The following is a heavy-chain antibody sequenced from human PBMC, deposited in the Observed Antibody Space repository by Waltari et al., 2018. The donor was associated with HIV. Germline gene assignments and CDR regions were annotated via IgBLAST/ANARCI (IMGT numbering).Heavy chain of an antibody. CDR2: ISSTSNTI. D-gene: IGHD2-15*01. CDR3: AKEVVALPHYYYYGLDV. J-gene: IGHJ6*02. Sequence: EVQLVESGGGLVQPGGSLSLSCAASGFPFSSFSMNWVRQAPGKGLEWVSYISSTSNTIYYADSVKGRFTVSRDNAKNSLSLQMNSLRAEDTAVYFCAKEVVALPHYYYYGLDVWGQGTTVTVSS. V-gene: IGHV3-48*04. CDR1: GFPFSSFS.